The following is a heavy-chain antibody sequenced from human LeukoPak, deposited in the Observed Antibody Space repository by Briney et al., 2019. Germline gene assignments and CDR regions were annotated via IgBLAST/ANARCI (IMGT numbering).Heavy chain of an antibody. CDR1: GGSISSYY. CDR2: IYYSGST. Sequence: SETLSLTCTVSGGSISSYYWSWIRQPPGKGLEWIGYIYYSGSTNYNPSLQSRVTISVDTSKNQFSLKLSSVTVADTAVYYCARGRGYCSSTSCYTVFDYWGQGTLVTVSS. CDR3: ARGRGYCSSTSCYTVFDY. V-gene: IGHV4-59*01. J-gene: IGHJ4*02. D-gene: IGHD2-2*02.